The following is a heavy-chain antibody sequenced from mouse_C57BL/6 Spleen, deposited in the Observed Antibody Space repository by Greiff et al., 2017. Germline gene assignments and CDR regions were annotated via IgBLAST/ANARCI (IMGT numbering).Heavy chain of an antibody. CDR3: ARRGYYGNYLDY. D-gene: IGHD2-1*01. CDR2: IYPGSGST. J-gene: IGHJ2*01. V-gene: IGHV1-55*01. CDR1: GYTFTSYW. Sequence: QVQLKQPGAELVKPGASVKMSCKASGYTFTSYWITWVKQRPGQGLEWIGDIYPGSGSTNYNEKFKSKATLTVDTSSSTAYMQLSSLTSEDSAVYYCARRGYYGNYLDYWGQGTTLTVSS.